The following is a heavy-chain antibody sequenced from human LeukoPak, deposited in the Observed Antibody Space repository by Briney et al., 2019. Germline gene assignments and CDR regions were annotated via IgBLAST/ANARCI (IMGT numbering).Heavy chain of an antibody. CDR3: TRRVYCSGGSCYDY. V-gene: IGHV3-49*04. Sequence: PGGSLRLSCTASGFTFGDYAMSWVRRAPGKGLEWVGFIRSKAYGGTTEYAASVKGRFTISRDDSKSIAYLQMNSLKTEDTAVYYCTRRVYCSGGSCYDYWGQGTLVTVSS. CDR1: GFTFGDYA. D-gene: IGHD2-15*01. CDR2: IRSKAYGGTT. J-gene: IGHJ4*02.